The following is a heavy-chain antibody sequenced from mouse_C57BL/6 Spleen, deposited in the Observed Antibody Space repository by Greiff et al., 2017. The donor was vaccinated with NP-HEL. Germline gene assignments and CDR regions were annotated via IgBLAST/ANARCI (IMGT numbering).Heavy chain of an antibody. Sequence: QVQLQQPGAELVKPGASVKMSCKASGYTFTSYWITWVKQRPGQGLEWIGDIYPGSGSTNYNEKFKSKATLTVDTSSSTAYMQLSSLTSEDSAVYYCATYYSNPYYAMGYWGQGTSVTVSS. CDR2: IYPGSGST. D-gene: IGHD2-5*01. V-gene: IGHV1-55*01. CDR1: GYTFTSYW. J-gene: IGHJ4*01. CDR3: ATYYSNPYYAMGY.